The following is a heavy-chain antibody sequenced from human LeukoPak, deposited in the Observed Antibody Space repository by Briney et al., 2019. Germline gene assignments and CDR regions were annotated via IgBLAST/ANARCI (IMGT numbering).Heavy chain of an antibody. V-gene: IGHV1-18*01. D-gene: IGHD3-22*01. CDR3: ARVDYYDSSGYYPFDY. CDR2: ISAYNGNT. Sequence: ASVKVSCKASGYTFTSYGISWVRQAPGQGLEWMGWISAYNGNTNYAQKLQGRVTMTTDTSTSTAYVELRSLRSDDTAAYYCARVDYYDSSGYYPFDYWGQGTLVTVSS. J-gene: IGHJ4*02. CDR1: GYTFTSYG.